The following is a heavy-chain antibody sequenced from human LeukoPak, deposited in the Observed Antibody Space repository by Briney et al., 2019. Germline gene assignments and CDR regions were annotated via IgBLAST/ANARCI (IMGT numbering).Heavy chain of an antibody. CDR1: GFTFSSYE. D-gene: IGHD1-26*01. CDR3: AREGDPTFLYYYYMDV. J-gene: IGHJ6*03. V-gene: IGHV3-48*03. CDR2: ISSSTSTI. Sequence: GGSLRLSCAASGFTFSSYEMNWVRQAPGKGLEWVSYISSSTSTIYYADSVKGRFTISRDNAKNSLYLQMNSLRAEDTAVYYCAREGDPTFLYYYYMDVWGKGTTVTVSS.